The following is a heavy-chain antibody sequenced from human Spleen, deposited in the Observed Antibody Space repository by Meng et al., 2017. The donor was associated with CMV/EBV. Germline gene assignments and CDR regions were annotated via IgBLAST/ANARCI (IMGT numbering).Heavy chain of an antibody. Sequence: ASVKVSCKASGYTFTGYNIHWVRRAPGQGLEWMGWMNPNNGGTNYAQKFQGRVTMTRDTSISTAYMELSSLRSDDTAVYYCARDPRSITIFGVVINYYGMDVWGQGTTVTVSS. CDR3: ARDPRSITIFGVVINYYGMDV. D-gene: IGHD3-3*01. CDR1: GYTFTGYN. J-gene: IGHJ6*02. CDR2: MNPNNGGT. V-gene: IGHV1-2*02.